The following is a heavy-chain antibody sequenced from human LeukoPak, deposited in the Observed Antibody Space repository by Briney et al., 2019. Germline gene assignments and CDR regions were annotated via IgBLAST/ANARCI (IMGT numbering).Heavy chain of an antibody. CDR1: GGSISSSSYY. CDR3: AREGDVDTAMVGY. Sequence: SETLSLTCIVSGGSISSSSYYWGWIRQPPGKGLEWIGSIYYSGSTYYNPSLKSRVTISVDTSKNQFSLKLTSVTAADTAVYYCAREGDVDTAMVGYWGQGTLVTVSS. J-gene: IGHJ4*02. V-gene: IGHV4-39*07. D-gene: IGHD5-18*01. CDR2: IYYSGST.